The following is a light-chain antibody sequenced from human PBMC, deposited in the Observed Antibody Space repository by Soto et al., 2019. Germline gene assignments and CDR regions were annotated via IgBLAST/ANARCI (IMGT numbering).Light chain of an antibody. V-gene: IGLV2-14*03. J-gene: IGLJ2*01. Sequence: QSALTQPASVSGSPGQSITISCTGTSSDVGSYNYVSWYQQHPGKAPKLMIYDLSNRPSGVSNRFSGSKSGNTASLTISGLQAEDEADYYCSSYTRSSTLVFGGVTKVTVL. CDR3: SSYTRSSTLV. CDR2: DLS. CDR1: SSDVGSYNY.